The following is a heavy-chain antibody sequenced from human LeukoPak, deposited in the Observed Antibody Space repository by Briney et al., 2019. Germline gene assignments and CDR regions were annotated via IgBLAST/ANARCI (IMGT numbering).Heavy chain of an antibody. CDR2: ISSRSTYI. V-gene: IGHV3-21*01. CDR3: ARDEPISHYYDSSGPWGYFDY. CDR1: GFTFNSYS. D-gene: IGHD3-22*01. Sequence: GGSLRLSCAASGFTFNSYSMNWVRQAPGKGLEWVSSISSRSTYIYYADPVKGRFTISRDNAKNSLYLQMNSLRAEDTAVYYCARDEPISHYYDSSGPWGYFDYWGQGTLVTVSS. J-gene: IGHJ4*02.